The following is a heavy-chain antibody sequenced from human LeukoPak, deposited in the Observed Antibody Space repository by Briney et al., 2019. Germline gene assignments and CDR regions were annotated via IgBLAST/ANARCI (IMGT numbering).Heavy chain of an antibody. CDR1: GFTFSGYE. D-gene: IGHD3-3*01. CDR3: ARVSSHYDFWSGYPIYYGMDV. V-gene: IGHV3-48*03. J-gene: IGHJ6*02. Sequence: GGSLRLSCAASGFTFSGYEMNWVRQAPGKGLEWVSYISSSGSTIYYADSVKGRFTISRDNAKNSLYLQMNSLRAEDTAVYYCARVSSHYDFWSGYPIYYGMDVWGQGTTVTVSS. CDR2: ISSSGSTI.